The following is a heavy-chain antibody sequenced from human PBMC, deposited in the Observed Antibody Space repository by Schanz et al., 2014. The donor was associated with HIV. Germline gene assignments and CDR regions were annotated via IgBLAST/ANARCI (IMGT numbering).Heavy chain of an antibody. CDR2: ISYDGSKK. Sequence: QVHLVESGGGVVQPGRSLRLSCAASGFTFSSYGMHWVRQAPGKGLEWVAGISYDGSKKYYSDSVKGRFTISRDNSKNTLYLQMNSLRDEDTAVYYCARDCLSGCPADYWGQGTLITVSS. CDR1: GFTFSSYG. CDR3: ARDCLSGCPADY. J-gene: IGHJ4*02. V-gene: IGHV3-30*03. D-gene: IGHD5-12*01.